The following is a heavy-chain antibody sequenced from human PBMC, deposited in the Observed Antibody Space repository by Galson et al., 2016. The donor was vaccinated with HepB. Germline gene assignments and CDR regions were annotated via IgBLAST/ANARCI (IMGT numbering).Heavy chain of an antibody. V-gene: IGHV3-21*01. CDR3: ARDSYTSGWYLAGYFGS. CDR2: INGFSTYT. J-gene: IGHJ4*02. CDR1: GFTYSDYS. Sequence: SLRLSCAASGFTYSDYSMNWVRQAPGKGLEWVSSINGFSTYTKYADSVKGRFTISRDNAQNSLYLEMNSLRPEDTAVYFCARDSYTSGWYLAGYFGSWGQGTLVTVSS. D-gene: IGHD6-19*01.